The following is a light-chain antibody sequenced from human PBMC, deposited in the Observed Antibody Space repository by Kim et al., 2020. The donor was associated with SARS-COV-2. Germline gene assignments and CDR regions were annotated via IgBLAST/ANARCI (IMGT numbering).Light chain of an antibody. V-gene: IGKV3-15*01. CDR1: QSVSSK. J-gene: IGKJ2*01. CDR3: QQYNNWPPTT. CDR2: GAS. Sequence: EVVMTQSPATLSVSPGERVTLSCRASQSVSSKLAWYQQKPGQAPRLLIYGASTRATGISSRFSGSGSGTEFTLTISSLQSEDFAVYYCQQYNNWPPTTFGQGTKLEI.